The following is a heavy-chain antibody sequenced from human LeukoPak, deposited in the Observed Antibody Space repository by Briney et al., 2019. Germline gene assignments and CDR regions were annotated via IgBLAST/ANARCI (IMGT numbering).Heavy chain of an antibody. CDR2: ISGSTTTT. CDR3: ARATSGWPSDF. J-gene: IGHJ4*02. Sequence: PGGSLRLSCVASGCTFSSYEMFWVRQAPGKGLEWVSYISGSTTTTYYADSVKGRFTISRDNAKNSLFLQLNSLRAEDTGIYYCARATSGWPSDFWGQGTLVTVSS. CDR1: GCTFSSYE. V-gene: IGHV3-48*03. D-gene: IGHD6-19*01.